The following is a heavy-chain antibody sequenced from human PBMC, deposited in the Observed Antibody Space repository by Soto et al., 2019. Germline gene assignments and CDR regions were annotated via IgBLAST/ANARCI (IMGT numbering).Heavy chain of an antibody. CDR1: GGSISSGDYY. CDR2: IYYSGST. Sequence: QVQLQESGPGLVKPSQTLSLTCTVSGGSISSGDYYWSWIRQPPGKGLEWIVYIYYSGSTYYNPSLTSRVTISVDTSKNQFSLKLSSVTAADTAVYYCARDELIGRVCGGDCSTSDYYYGMDVWGQGTTVTVSS. V-gene: IGHV4-30-4*01. CDR3: ARDELIGRVCGGDCSTSDYYYGMDV. J-gene: IGHJ6*02. D-gene: IGHD2-21*02.